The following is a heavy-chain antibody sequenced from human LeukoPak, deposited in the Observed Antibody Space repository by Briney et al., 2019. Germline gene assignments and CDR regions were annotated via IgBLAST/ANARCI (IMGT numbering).Heavy chain of an antibody. CDR3: VRARPSGYDYSDYYYYMDV. CDR1: GGTFSSYA. V-gene: IGHV1-69*01. CDR2: IIPIFGTA. J-gene: IGHJ6*03. Sequence: SSVKVSCKASGGTFSSYAISWVRQAPGQGVEWMGGIIPIFGTANYAQKFQGRVTITADESTSTAYMELSSLRSEDTAVYYCVRARPSGYDYSDYYYYMDVWGKGTTVTVSS. D-gene: IGHD5-12*01.